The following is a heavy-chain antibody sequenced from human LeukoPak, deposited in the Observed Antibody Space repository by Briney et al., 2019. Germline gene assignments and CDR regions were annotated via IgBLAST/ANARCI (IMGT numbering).Heavy chain of an antibody. CDR3: ASSTAMDQNDY. Sequence: SETLSLTCTVSGGSISSSSYYWGWIRQPPGKGLEWIGSIYYSGSTYYNPSLKSRVTISVDTSKNQFSLKLSSVTAADAAVYYCASSTAMDQNDYWAREPWSPSPQ. D-gene: IGHD5-18*01. J-gene: IGHJ4*02. CDR2: IYYSGST. V-gene: IGHV4-39*01. CDR1: GGSISSSSYY.